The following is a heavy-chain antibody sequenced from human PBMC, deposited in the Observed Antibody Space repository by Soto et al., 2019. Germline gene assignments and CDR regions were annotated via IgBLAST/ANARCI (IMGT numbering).Heavy chain of an antibody. CDR2: ISAYNGNT. Sequence: ASVKVSCKASGYTFTSYGISWVRQAPGQGLEWMGWISAYNGNTNYAQKLQGRVTMTTDTSTSTAYMELRSLRSDDTAVYYCARDAATMIVVRRFDPWGQGTLVTVSS. V-gene: IGHV1-18*01. D-gene: IGHD3-22*01. CDR3: ARDAATMIVVRRFDP. J-gene: IGHJ5*02. CDR1: GYTFTSYG.